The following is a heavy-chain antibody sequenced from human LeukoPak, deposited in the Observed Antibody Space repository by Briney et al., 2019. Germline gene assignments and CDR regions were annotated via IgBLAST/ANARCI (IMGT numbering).Heavy chain of an antibody. D-gene: IGHD6-19*01. J-gene: IGHJ4*02. V-gene: IGHV3-23*01. CDR2: ISGSAVNT. CDR3: AKDSYITVGEFVS. CDR1: GFTFSSYA. Sequence: GGSLRLSCAASGFTFSSYAMSWVRQAPGKGLEWVAGISGSAVNTYYADSVKGRFTISRDNSKNILYLQVYRLRAEDTALYYCAKDSYITVGEFVSWGQGTLVTVSS.